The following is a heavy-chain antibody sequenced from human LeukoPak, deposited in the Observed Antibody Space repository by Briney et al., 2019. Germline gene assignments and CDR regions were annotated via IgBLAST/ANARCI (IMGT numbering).Heavy chain of an antibody. CDR3: ARDLLLGAIRRVFDY. V-gene: IGHV3-48*03. CDR2: ISSSGYTI. J-gene: IGHJ4*02. Sequence: RPGGSLRLSCAASGLTFSSYEMNWVRQAPGKGREWVSYISSSGYTIYYADSVKGRFTLSKDNGKTSLYLQMSSLRADETAVYYCARDLLLGAIRRVFDYGGQGTVVTV. D-gene: IGHD3-10*01. CDR1: GLTFSSYE.